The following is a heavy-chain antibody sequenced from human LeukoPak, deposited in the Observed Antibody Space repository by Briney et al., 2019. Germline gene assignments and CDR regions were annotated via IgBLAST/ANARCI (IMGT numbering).Heavy chain of an antibody. CDR3: AKDLEQSYSGWSASYDA. Sequence: GGSLRLSCAASGFTFSNYAMSWARQVPGKWLEWVSAISSGAGTTGYADSVKGRFTISRVNSKSSIYLQMNSLRAEDTAVYYCAKDLEQSYSGWSASYDAWGQGTLVTVSS. D-gene: IGHD6-19*01. CDR2: ISSGAGTT. CDR1: GFTFSNYA. J-gene: IGHJ5*02. V-gene: IGHV3-23*01.